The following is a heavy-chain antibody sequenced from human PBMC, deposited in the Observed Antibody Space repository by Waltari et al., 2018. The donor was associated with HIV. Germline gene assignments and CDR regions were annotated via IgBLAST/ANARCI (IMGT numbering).Heavy chain of an antibody. CDR1: GGSISDSF. CDR3: ARVKAYYYDNSGFYFFDY. D-gene: IGHD3-22*01. Sequence: QVQLQESGPGLVKPSETLSLTCSVSGGSISDSFWSWIRLPPGKGLEWVGHVSSTGNAKYNPALQRRVAISVDTSKSQFSLRLTSVTAADTAVYFCARVKAYYYDNSGFYFFDYWGQGTLVTVSS. J-gene: IGHJ4*02. V-gene: IGHV4-59*01. CDR2: VSSTGNA.